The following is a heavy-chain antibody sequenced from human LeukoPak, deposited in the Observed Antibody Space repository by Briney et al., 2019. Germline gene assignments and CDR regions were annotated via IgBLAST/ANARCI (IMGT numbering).Heavy chain of an antibody. V-gene: IGHV3-30*03. CDR1: GLTFNNYV. CDR2: ISYDGTNE. J-gene: IGHJ4*02. D-gene: IGHD3-22*01. CDR3: ARDDPLYDSSGYDY. Sequence: PGTSLRLSCAASGLTFNNYVMNWVRQAPGKGLEWVASISYDGTNEYYADSMKGRFTISRDNAKNSLYLQMNSLRAEDTAVYSCARDDPLYDSSGYDYWGQGTLVTVSS.